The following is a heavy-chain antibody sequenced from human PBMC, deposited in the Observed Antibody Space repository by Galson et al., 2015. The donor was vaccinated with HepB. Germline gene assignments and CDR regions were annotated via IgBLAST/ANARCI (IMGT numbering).Heavy chain of an antibody. J-gene: IGHJ6*02. CDR2: ISYDGSNK. D-gene: IGHD2-8*01. CDR1: GFTFSSYA. CDR3: ARDLIGSTYYGMDV. Sequence: SLRLSCAASGFTFSSYAMHWVRQAQGKGLEWVAVISYDGSNKYYADSVKGRSTISRDNSKNTLYLQMNSLRAEDTAVYYCARDLIGSTYYGMDVWGQGTTVTVSS. V-gene: IGHV3-30-3*01.